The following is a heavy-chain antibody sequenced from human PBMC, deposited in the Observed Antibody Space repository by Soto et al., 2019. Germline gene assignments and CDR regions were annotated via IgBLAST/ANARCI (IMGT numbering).Heavy chain of an antibody. CDR1: GFTVSSNY. CDR2: ISGSGGST. V-gene: IGHV3-23*01. D-gene: IGHD2-15*01. CDR3: EKGRCNCGSCYHYYYMDV. Sequence: RLSCAASGFTVSSNYMSWVRQAPGKGLEWVSDISGSGGSTYYADSVKDRFTISRDNSKNTLYLQMNSLRAEDTAVYYCEKGRCNCGSCYHYYYMDVCGKGTTVTVSS. J-gene: IGHJ6*03.